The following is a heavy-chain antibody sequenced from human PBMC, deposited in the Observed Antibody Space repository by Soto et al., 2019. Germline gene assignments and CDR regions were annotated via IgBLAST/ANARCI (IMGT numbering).Heavy chain of an antibody. J-gene: IGHJ6*02. CDR1: GYTFTSYD. D-gene: IGHD3-9*01. CDR3: ARGRVEYDILTGDTSDYYYYGMDV. Sequence: ASVKVSCKASGYTFTSYDINWVRQATGQGLEWMEWMNPNSGNTGYAQKFQGRVTMTRNTSISTAYMELSSLRSEDTAVYYCARGRVEYDILTGDTSDYYYYGMDVWGQGTTVTVSS. CDR2: MNPNSGNT. V-gene: IGHV1-8*01.